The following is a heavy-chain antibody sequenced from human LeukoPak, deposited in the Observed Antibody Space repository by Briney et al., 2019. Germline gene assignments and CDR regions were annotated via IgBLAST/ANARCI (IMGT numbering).Heavy chain of an antibody. Sequence: GGSLRLFCAVSGFTVSGDYMSCVRQAPGKGLEWGTVIYSGGSTYYADSVKGRFTISRDNSKNTLYLQMNSLRAEDTAVYYCAKPKEAYGDYVTTNWFDPWGQGTLVTVSS. V-gene: IGHV3-53*01. CDR1: GFTVSGDY. J-gene: IGHJ5*02. CDR2: IYSGGST. D-gene: IGHD4-17*01. CDR3: AKPKEAYGDYVTTNWFDP.